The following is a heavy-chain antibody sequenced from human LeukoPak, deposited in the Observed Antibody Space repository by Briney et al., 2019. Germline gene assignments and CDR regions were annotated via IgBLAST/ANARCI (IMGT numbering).Heavy chain of an antibody. D-gene: IGHD3-22*01. CDR1: GGSFSGYY. Sequence: PSETLSLTCAVYGGSFSGYYWSWIRQPPGKGLEWIGEINHSGSTNYNPSLKSRVTISVDTSKNQFSLKLSSVTAADTAVYYCASPPPHYYDSSGHYYYMDVWGKGTTVTVSS. CDR3: ASPPPHYYDSSGHYYYMDV. J-gene: IGHJ6*03. V-gene: IGHV4-34*01. CDR2: INHSGST.